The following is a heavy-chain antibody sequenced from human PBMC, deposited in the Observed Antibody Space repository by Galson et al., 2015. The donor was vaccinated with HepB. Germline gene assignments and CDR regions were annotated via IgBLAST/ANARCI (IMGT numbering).Heavy chain of an antibody. CDR2: FDPEDGET. V-gene: IGHV1-24*01. CDR3: HYYDSSGYGVVSDDY. J-gene: IGHJ4*02. CDR1: GYTLTELS. D-gene: IGHD3-22*01. Sequence: SVKVSCKVSGYTLTELSMHWVRQAPGKGLEWMGGFDPEDGETIYAQKFQGRVTMTEDTSTDTAYMELSSLRSEDTAVYYCHYYDSSGYGVVSDDYWGQGTLVTVSS.